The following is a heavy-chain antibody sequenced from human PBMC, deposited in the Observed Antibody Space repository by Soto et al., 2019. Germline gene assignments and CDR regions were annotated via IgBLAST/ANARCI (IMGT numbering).Heavy chain of an antibody. CDR1: GGSVSSNSAA. V-gene: IGHV6-1*01. J-gene: IGHJ6*03. Sequence: QTLPLTGGSSGGSVSSNSAAWNWIRKSPSRGLEWLARTYYRSRWYNDYAVSVRSRITVNPDTSKNQFSLQLTSVTPEDTAVYYCAGTTSHQWYYMDVWGKGTTVTVSS. D-gene: IGHD1-7*01. CDR3: AGTTSHQWYYMDV. CDR2: TYYRSRWYN.